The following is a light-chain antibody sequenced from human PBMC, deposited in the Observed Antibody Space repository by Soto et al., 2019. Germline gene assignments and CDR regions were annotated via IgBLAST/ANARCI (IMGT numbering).Light chain of an antibody. J-gene: IGLJ3*02. CDR2: EVN. Sequence: QSALTQPASVSGSPGQSITISCTGTSRDVGGYNYVSWYQHHPGKAPKLVIYEVNNRPSGISDRFSGSKSGNTASLTISGLQAEDEDDYYCTSYTSSNTLVFGGGTKLTVL. CDR1: SRDVGGYNY. CDR3: TSYTSSNTLV. V-gene: IGLV2-14*01.